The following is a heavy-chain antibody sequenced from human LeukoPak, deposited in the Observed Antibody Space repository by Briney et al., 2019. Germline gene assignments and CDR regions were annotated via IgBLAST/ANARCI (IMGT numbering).Heavy chain of an antibody. J-gene: IGHJ4*02. CDR2: IYYSGST. Sequence: PSETLSLTFTVSGDSIRSSSYYWGWIRQPPGKGLEWIGSIYYSGSTYYNPSLKSRVTLSVDTSKNQFSLKLSSVTAADTAVYYCARHHQNFLTGYYYYFDYWGQGTLVTVSS. CDR3: ARHHQNFLTGYYYYFDY. CDR1: GDSIRSSSYY. D-gene: IGHD3/OR15-3a*01. V-gene: IGHV4-39*01.